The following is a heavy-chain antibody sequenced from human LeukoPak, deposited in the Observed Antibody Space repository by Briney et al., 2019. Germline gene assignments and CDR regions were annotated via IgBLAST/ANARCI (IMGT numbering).Heavy chain of an antibody. CDR2: ISAYNGNT. V-gene: IGHV1-18*01. Sequence: ASVKVSCEASGYTFTSYGISWVRQAPGQGLEWMGWISAYNGNTNYAQKLQGRVTMTTDTSTSTAYMELRSLRSDDTAVYYCARTRRDYYDSSGYPYWGQGTLVTVSS. J-gene: IGHJ4*02. CDR3: ARTRRDYYDSSGYPY. D-gene: IGHD3-22*01. CDR1: GYTFTSYG.